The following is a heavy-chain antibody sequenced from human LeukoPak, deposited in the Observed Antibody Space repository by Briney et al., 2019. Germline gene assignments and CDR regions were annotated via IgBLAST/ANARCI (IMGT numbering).Heavy chain of an antibody. D-gene: IGHD3-10*01. J-gene: IGHJ4*02. CDR1: GYIFTNYG. CDR3: ARSRTHRLYSGSGRYPGAFDY. CDR2: ISGYNGYT. V-gene: IGHV1-18*01. Sequence: VASVKVSCKPSGYIFTNYGISWVRQAPAQGLEWMEWISGYNGYTNHAQKPQGRVPMTTDTSTSTVYMVLRSLRSDDTAVYYCARSRTHRLYSGSGRYPGAFDYWGQGALVTVSS.